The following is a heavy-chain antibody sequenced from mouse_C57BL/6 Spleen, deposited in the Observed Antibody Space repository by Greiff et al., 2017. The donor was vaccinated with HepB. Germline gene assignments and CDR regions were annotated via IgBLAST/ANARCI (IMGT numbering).Heavy chain of an antibody. CDR1: GYTFTSYG. J-gene: IGHJ3*01. Sequence: SGAELARPGASVKLSCKASGYTFTSYGISWVKQRTGQGLEWIGEIYPRSGNTYYNEKFKGKATLTADKSSSTAYMELRSLTSEDSAVYFCASGSPAWFAYWGQGTLVTVSA. CDR2: IYPRSGNT. CDR3: ASGSPAWFAY. V-gene: IGHV1-81*01. D-gene: IGHD4-1*01.